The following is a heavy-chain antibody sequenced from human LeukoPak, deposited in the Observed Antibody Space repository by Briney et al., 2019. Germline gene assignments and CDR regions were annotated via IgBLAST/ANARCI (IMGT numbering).Heavy chain of an antibody. V-gene: IGHV4-59*08. J-gene: IGHJ4*02. CDR3: ARQEYSSTYDY. CDR2: IYTSGRT. CDR1: GGSISSYY. Sequence: SETLSLTCTVSGGSISSYYWSWIRQPPGKGLEWIGYIYTSGRTNYNPSLKSRVTISVDTSKNQFSRKLSSVTAADTAVYYCARQEYSSTYDYWGQGTLGTVSS. D-gene: IGHD6-6*01.